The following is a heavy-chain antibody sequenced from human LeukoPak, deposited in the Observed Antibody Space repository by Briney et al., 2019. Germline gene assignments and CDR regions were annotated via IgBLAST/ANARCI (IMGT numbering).Heavy chain of an antibody. CDR3: ARVGGASCGGDCYSG. V-gene: IGHV1-69*04. CDR1: GGTYSSYA. J-gene: IGHJ4*02. D-gene: IGHD2-21*02. Sequence: SLKVSCKASGGTYSSYAISWVRQAPGYWLEWMVRIIPNLGIANYAKKFQGRVTITADDATTTAYMQLSSVGSDDTAVYYCARVGGASCGGDCYSGWDRGTLVTVSS. CDR2: IIPNLGIA.